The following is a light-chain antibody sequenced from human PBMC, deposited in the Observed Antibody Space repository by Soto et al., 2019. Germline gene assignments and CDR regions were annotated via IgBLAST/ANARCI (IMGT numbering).Light chain of an antibody. CDR1: SGSVSTSYY. Sequence: QAVVTQEPSFSVSPGGTVTLTCGLSSGSVSTSYYPNWYQQTPGQAPRTLIYNTSTRSSGVPDRFAGSILGNKAALTITGAQADDESDYYCVLYLGSGSVVFGGGTKLTVL. V-gene: IGLV8-61*01. J-gene: IGLJ2*01. CDR3: VLYLGSGSVV. CDR2: NTS.